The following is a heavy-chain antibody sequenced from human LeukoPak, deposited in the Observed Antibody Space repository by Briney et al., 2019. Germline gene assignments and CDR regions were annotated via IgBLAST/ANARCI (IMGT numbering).Heavy chain of an antibody. J-gene: IGHJ5*02. CDR3: ARGDSPKGFDP. CDR1: GGSISSGGYY. CDR2: IYYSGST. D-gene: IGHD4-11*01. V-gene: IGHV4-31*03. Sequence: PSETLSLTCTVSGGSISSGGYYWSWIRQHPGKGLEWIGYIYYSGSTYYNPSLKSRVTISVDTSKNQFSLKLSSVTAADTAVYYCARGDSPKGFDPWGQGTLVTVSS.